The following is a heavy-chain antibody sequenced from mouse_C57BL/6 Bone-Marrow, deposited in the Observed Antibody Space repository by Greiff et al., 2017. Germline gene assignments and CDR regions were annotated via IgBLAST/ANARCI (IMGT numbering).Heavy chain of an antibody. D-gene: IGHD2-4*01. Sequence: QVQLQQPGAELVMPGASVKLSCTASGYTFTSYWMHWVKQRPGQGLEWIGEIDPSDSYTNYNQKFKGKSTLTVDKSSSTAYMQLSSLTSEDSAVYYCARTPFYDYDWYYAMDYWGQGTSVTVSS. CDR3: ARTPFYDYDWYYAMDY. J-gene: IGHJ4*01. V-gene: IGHV1-69*01. CDR1: GYTFTSYW. CDR2: IDPSDSYT.